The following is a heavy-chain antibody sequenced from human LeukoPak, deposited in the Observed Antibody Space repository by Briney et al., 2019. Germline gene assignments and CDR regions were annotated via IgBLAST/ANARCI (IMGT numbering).Heavy chain of an antibody. J-gene: IGHJ5*02. D-gene: IGHD2-2*01. CDR1: GYTFTSYD. CDR2: MNPNSGNT. V-gene: IGHV1-8*03. Sequence: ASVKVSCKASGYTFTSYDINWVRQATGQGLEWMGWMNPNSGNTGYAQKFQGRVTITRNTSISTAYMELSSLRSEDTAVYYCARVELGYCSSTSCNGGFDPWGQGTLVTVSS. CDR3: ARVELGYCSSTSCNGGFDP.